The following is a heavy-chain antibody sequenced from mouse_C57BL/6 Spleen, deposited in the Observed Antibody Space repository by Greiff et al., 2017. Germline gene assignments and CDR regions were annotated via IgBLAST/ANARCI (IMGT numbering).Heavy chain of an antibody. CDR1: GYTFTSYW. J-gene: IGHJ3*01. D-gene: IGHD2-2*01. V-gene: IGHV1-64*01. Sequence: QVQLQQPGAELVKPGASVKLSCKASGYTFTSYWMHWVKQRPGQGLEWIGMIHPNSGSTNYNEKFKSKATLTVDKSSSTAYMQLSSLTSEDAAVYFWARGYGYDGAWFAYWGQGTLVTVSS. CDR2: IHPNSGST. CDR3: ARGYGYDGAWFAY.